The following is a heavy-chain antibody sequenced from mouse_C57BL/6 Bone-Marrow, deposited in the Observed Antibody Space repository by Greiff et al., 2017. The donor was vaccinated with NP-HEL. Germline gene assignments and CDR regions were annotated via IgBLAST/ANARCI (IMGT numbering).Heavy chain of an antibody. Sequence: DVKLQESGPGLVKPSQSLSLTCSVTGYSITSGYYWNWIRQFPGNKLEWMGYISYDGSNNYNPSLKNRISITRDTSKNQFFLKLNSVTTEDTATYYCARDGYYGSSYSWYFDVWGTGTTVTVSS. V-gene: IGHV3-6*01. CDR2: ISYDGSN. CDR1: GYSITSGYY. J-gene: IGHJ1*03. CDR3: ARDGYYGSSYSWYFDV. D-gene: IGHD1-1*01.